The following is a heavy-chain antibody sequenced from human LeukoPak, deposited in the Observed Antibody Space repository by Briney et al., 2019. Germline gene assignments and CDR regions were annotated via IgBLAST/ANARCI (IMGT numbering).Heavy chain of an antibody. V-gene: IGHV1-69*04. CDR2: IIPILGIA. Sequence: ASVKVSCKASGGTFSSYAISWVRQAPGQGLEWIGRIIPILGIANYAQKFQGRVTITADKSPSTAYIELSRLRSEDTAVYYCARAPYSGSYFSTDYFDYWGQGTLVTVSS. CDR3: ARAPYSGSYFSTDYFDY. CDR1: GGTFSSYA. J-gene: IGHJ4*02. D-gene: IGHD1-26*01.